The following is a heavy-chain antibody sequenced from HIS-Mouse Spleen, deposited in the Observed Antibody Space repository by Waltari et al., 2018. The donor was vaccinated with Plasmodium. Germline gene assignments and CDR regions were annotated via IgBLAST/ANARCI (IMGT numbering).Heavy chain of an antibody. D-gene: IGHD6-6*01. CDR1: GVHVSSNL. V-gene: IGHV3-53*01. CDR2: IYSGVST. CDR3: ARGMKSSSSAFDI. J-gene: IGHJ3*02. Sequence: EVQLVESGGGLIQPGGSLRLSGAASGVHVSSNLMTWVRQGPGKGLEWVSGIYSGVSTYYADSLKGRFTISRDNSKNTLYLQMNSLRAEDTAVYYCARGMKSSSSAFDIWGQGTMVTVSS.